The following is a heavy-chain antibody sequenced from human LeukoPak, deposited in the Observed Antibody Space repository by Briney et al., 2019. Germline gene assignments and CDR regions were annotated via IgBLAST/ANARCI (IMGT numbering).Heavy chain of an antibody. CDR1: GFTFSSYA. CDR2: ISSSGSTI. D-gene: IGHD1-7*01. V-gene: IGHV3-48*04. CDR3: ARDKLELPLRRSSGYYMDV. J-gene: IGHJ6*03. Sequence: GGSLRLSCAASGFTFSSYAMSWVRQAPGKGLEWVSYISSSGSTIYYADSVKGRFTISRDNAKNSLYLQMNSLRAEDTAVYYCARDKLELPLRRSSGYYMDVWGKGTTVTVSS.